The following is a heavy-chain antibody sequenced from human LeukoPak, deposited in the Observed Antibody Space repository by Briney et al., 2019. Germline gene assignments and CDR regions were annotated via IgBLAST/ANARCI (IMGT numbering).Heavy chain of an antibody. CDR2: ISGSGDST. V-gene: IGHV3-23*01. CDR3: AKSRDVGWFDP. J-gene: IGHJ5*02. D-gene: IGHD1-26*01. CDR1: GFTFSSYA. Sequence: GGSLRLSCAASGFTFSSYAMSWVRQAPGKGLEWVSAISGSGDSTYHADSVKGRFTISRDNSKSTVNLQMNSLRAEDTAVYYCAKSRDVGWFDPWGQGTLVTVSS.